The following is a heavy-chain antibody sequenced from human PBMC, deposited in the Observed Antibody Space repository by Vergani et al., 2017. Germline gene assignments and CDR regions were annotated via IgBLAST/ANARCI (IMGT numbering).Heavy chain of an antibody. CDR2: ISGSGGST. V-gene: IGHV3-23*01. Sequence: EVQLLESGGGLVQPGGSLRLSCAASGFTFSSYAMSWVRQAPGKGLEWVSAISGSGGSTYYADSVKGRFTISRDNSKNTLYLQMNSLRAEETAVYYCAGCSSTSCYAHYYYYMDVWGKGTTVTVSS. CDR1: GFTFSSYA. D-gene: IGHD2-2*01. CDR3: AGCSSTSCYAHYYYYMDV. J-gene: IGHJ6*03.